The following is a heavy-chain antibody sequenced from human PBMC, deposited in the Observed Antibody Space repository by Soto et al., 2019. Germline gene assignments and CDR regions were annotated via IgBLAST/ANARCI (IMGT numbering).Heavy chain of an antibody. D-gene: IGHD6-19*01. CDR2: IIPILGTA. CDR1: GVTFSTST. Sequence: VQLVQSGAEVRKPWSSVKVSCQVSGVTFSTSTITWVRQAPGQVLEWMGSIIPILGTAKSTQKFQGRVTITADESASVAYTELSSLTSEDTAVYYCARAGFVSGWNEFTGMDVWGQGTTVSFSS. CDR3: ARAGFVSGWNEFTGMDV. J-gene: IGHJ6*02. V-gene: IGHV1-69*11.